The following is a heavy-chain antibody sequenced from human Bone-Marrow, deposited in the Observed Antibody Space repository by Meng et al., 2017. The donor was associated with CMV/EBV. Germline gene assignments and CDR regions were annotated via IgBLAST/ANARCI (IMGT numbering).Heavy chain of an antibody. V-gene: IGHV4-30-4*08. CDR3: ARDMGSSGYYGNNWFDP. J-gene: IGHJ5*02. D-gene: IGHD3-22*01. Sequence: QVQLHSPAPGLLNPSPTLSLTCTVSGGSISSGDYYWSWIRQPPGKGLEWIGYIYYSGSTYYNPSLKSRVTISVDTSKNQFSLKLSSVTAADTAVYYCARDMGSSGYYGNNWFDPWGQGTLVTVSS. CDR2: IYYSGST. CDR1: GGSISSGDYY.